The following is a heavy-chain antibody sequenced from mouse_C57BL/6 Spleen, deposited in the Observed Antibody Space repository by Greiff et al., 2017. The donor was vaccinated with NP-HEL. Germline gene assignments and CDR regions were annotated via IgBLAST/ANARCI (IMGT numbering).Heavy chain of an antibody. CDR2: ISSGGDYI. J-gene: IGHJ3*01. CDR3: TRGDGYYWFAY. D-gene: IGHD2-3*01. Sequence: DVKLVESGGGLVKPGGSLKLSCAASGFTFSSYAMSWVRQTPEKRLEWVAYISSGGDYIYYADTVKGRFTISRDNARNTLYLQMSSLKSEDTAMYYCTRGDGYYWFAYWGQGTLVTVSA. V-gene: IGHV5-9-1*02. CDR1: GFTFSSYA.